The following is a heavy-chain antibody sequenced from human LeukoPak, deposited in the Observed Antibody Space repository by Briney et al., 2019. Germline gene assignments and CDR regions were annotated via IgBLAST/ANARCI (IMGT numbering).Heavy chain of an antibody. J-gene: IGHJ4*02. CDR2: ISAYNGNT. Sequence: ASVKVSCKASGYTFTGYYMHWVRQAPGQGLEWMGWISAYNGNTNYAQKLQGRVTMTTDTSTSTAYMELRSLRSDDTAVYCCARDIPNLKYSSEIDYWGQGTLVTVSS. D-gene: IGHD6-25*01. V-gene: IGHV1-18*04. CDR3: ARDIPNLKYSSEIDY. CDR1: GYTFTGYY.